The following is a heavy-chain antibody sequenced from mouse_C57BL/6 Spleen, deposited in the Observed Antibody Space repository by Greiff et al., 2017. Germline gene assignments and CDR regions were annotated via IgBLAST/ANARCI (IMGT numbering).Heavy chain of an antibody. CDR3: ARSNYYGSFPYYAMDY. D-gene: IGHD1-1*01. V-gene: IGHV14-3*01. CDR2: IDPANGNT. Sequence: EVQLQQSVAELVRPGASVKLSCTASGFNIKNTYMHWVKQRPEQGLEWIGRIDPANGNTKYAPKFQGKATITADTSSNTAYLQLSSLTSEDTAIYYCARSNYYGSFPYYAMDYWGQGTSVTVSS. J-gene: IGHJ4*01. CDR1: GFNIKNTY.